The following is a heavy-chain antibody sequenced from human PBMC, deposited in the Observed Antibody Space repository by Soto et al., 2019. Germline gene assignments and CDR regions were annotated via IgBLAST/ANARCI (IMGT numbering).Heavy chain of an antibody. V-gene: IGHV1-2*04. Sequence: GASVKVSCKASGYTFTGYYMHWVRQAPGQGLEWMGWINPNSGGTNYAQKFQGWVTMTRDTSISTAYMELGRLRSDDTAVYYCARRVKNWNLHDAFDIWGQGTMVTVSS. CDR1: GYTFTGYY. CDR3: ARRVKNWNLHDAFDI. J-gene: IGHJ3*02. D-gene: IGHD1-1*01. CDR2: INPNSGGT.